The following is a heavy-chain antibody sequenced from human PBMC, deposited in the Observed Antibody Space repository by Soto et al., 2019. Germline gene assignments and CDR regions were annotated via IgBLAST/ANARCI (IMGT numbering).Heavy chain of an antibody. CDR3: ARYGIDYDYIWVDY. J-gene: IGHJ4*02. CDR1: GFTFSSYG. D-gene: IGHD3-16*01. Sequence: QVQLVESGGGVVQPGRSLRLSCAASGFTFSSYGMHWVRQAPGKGLEWVAVIWYDGSNKYYADSVKGRFTISRDNSKNKLYLQMNSLRAEDTAVYYCARYGIDYDYIWVDYWGQGTLVTVAS. V-gene: IGHV3-33*01. CDR2: IWYDGSNK.